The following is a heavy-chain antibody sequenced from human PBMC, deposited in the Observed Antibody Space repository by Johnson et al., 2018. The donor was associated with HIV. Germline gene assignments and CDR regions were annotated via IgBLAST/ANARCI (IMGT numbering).Heavy chain of an antibody. CDR2: TSYDGSNK. CDR1: GFAFSNFG. V-gene: IGHV3-30*03. Sequence: QVQLVESGGGVVQPGRSLRPSCAASGFAFSNFGMHWVRQAPGKGLEWVAVTSYDGSNKYYADSVKGRFTISRDTSKNTLYLQMNSLRAEDTAVYYCARDALAAAGPIWDQGTMVTVSS. J-gene: IGHJ3*02. CDR3: ARDALAAAGPI. D-gene: IGHD6-13*01.